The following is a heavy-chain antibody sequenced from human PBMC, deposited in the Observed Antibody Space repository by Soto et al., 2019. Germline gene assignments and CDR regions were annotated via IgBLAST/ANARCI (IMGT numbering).Heavy chain of an antibody. V-gene: IGHV3-15*01. Sequence: EVQLVESGGGLVKPGGSLRLSCAASGFTFSSAWMSWVRQAPGKGLEWVGRVKSKTDGGTTDYAAPVKGRFTFSRDDSQNTVYLQMNNLKIEDTAVYYCTKSPAASYYYYGVDVW. J-gene: IGHJ6*01. D-gene: IGHD6-13*01. CDR1: GFTFSSAW. CDR2: VKSKTDGGTT. CDR3: TKSPAASYYYYGVDV.